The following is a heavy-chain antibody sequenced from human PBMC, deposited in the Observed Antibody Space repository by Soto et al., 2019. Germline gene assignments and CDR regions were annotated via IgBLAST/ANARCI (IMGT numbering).Heavy chain of an antibody. D-gene: IGHD6-19*01. V-gene: IGHV3-23*01. J-gene: IGHJ4*02. CDR2: ISASGGSA. CDR1: GFTFSSYA. Sequence: EVQLLDSGGGLVQPGGSLRLSCAASGFTFSSYAMSWVRQAPGKGLEWVSAISASGGSADYADSVKGRFTISRDNSKNTLYLQMHSLRVEDTAVYYCAKDARSGWNFDYWGQGTLVTVAS. CDR3: AKDARSGWNFDY.